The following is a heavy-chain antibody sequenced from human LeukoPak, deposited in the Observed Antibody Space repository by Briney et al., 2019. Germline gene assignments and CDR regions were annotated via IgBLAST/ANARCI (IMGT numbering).Heavy chain of an antibody. D-gene: IGHD6-13*01. Sequence: PSETLSLTCAVYGVSFSGYYWSWLRQPPGKGLEWVGEINHSGSTNYNPSLKSRVTISVDTSKNQFSLKLSSVTAADTAVYYCARVGPIAAAGSFDYWGQGTLVTVSS. CDR3: ARVGPIAAAGSFDY. J-gene: IGHJ4*02. CDR1: GVSFSGYY. V-gene: IGHV4-34*01. CDR2: INHSGST.